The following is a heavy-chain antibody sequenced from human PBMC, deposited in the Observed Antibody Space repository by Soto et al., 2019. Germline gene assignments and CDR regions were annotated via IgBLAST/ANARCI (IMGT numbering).Heavy chain of an antibody. Sequence: GGSLRLSCAASGLTFSSYWMSWVRQAPGKGLDWVSSITGSGGSTYYADSVKGRFTISRDNSKNTLSLHMNSLRADDTAIYYCAKAISFYDFWGANYWGQGTMVTVSS. CDR1: GLTFSSYW. CDR3: AKAISFYDFWGANY. D-gene: IGHD3-3*01. V-gene: IGHV3-23*01. J-gene: IGHJ4*02. CDR2: ITGSGGST.